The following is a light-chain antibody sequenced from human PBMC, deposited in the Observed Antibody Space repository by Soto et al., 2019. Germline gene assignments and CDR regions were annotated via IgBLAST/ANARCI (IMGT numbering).Light chain of an antibody. CDR3: SSYTGSRTWL. J-gene: IGLJ7*01. Sequence: QSVLTQPASVSGSPGQSITISCTGTSSDVGGYDYVSWYQQHPHKAPKLMIYDVSDRPSGVSNRFSGSKSGNTASLTISGLQAEDEADYYCSSYTGSRTWLFGGGTQLTVL. V-gene: IGLV2-14*01. CDR1: SSDVGGYDY. CDR2: DVS.